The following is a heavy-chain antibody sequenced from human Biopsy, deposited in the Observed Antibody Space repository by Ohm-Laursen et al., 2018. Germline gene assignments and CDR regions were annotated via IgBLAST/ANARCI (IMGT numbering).Heavy chain of an antibody. CDR2: INRNNGNV. J-gene: IGHJ6*02. CDR1: GFTFEDYA. V-gene: IGHV3-9*01. D-gene: IGHD3-16*02. CDR3: AKDNLPPARGPLNYYFYGMDV. Sequence: SLRLSCTASGFTFEDYAMHWVRQAPGKGLEWVSSINRNNGNVGHADSVKGRFTISRDNAKNSLYLQMNNLRTEDTALYYCAKDNLPPARGPLNYYFYGMDVWGQGTTVTVS.